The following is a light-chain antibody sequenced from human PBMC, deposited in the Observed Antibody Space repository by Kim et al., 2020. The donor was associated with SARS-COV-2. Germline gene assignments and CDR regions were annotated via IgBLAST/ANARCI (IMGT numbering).Light chain of an antibody. J-gene: IGKJ4*01. CDR2: EAS. CDR1: QSVSSY. CDR3: QHRRNWPLT. V-gene: IGKV3-11*01. Sequence: PGERATLSCRASQSVSSYLAWYQQKPGQAPRLLIYEASNRATGIPARFSGSGSGTDFTLTISSLEPEDFAIYYCQHRRNWPLTFGGGTKVDIK.